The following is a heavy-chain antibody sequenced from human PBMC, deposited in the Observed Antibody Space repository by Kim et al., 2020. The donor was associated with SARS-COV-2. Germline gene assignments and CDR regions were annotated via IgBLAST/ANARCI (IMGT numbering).Heavy chain of an antibody. CDR1: GFTFTDYY. J-gene: IGHJ3*02. Sequence: GGSLRLSCTASGFTFTDYYLAWIRQTPEKGLEWISYISSSSNTLYYAKSVRGRFTVSRDNAKNSVYLQMNSLRVEDTALYYCARSAGFEITFDMWGQGTMVAVSS. CDR2: ISSSSNTL. V-gene: IGHV3-11*04. D-gene: IGHD3-10*01. CDR3: ARSAGFEITFDM.